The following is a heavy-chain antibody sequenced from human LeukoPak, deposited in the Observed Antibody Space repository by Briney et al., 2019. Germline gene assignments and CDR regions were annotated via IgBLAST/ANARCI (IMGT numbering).Heavy chain of an antibody. V-gene: IGHV1-18*04. Sequence: ASVKVSCKASGYTFRSYALTWVRQAPGQGLEWMGWVSPYTGHTEYAQTFQGRVTMTADTSTTTSYLELRSLRSDDTAMYFCARESDYGGNCYYLDSWGQGTLVTVSS. CDR1: GYTFRSYA. CDR3: ARESDYGGNCYYLDS. CDR2: VSPYTGHT. D-gene: IGHD4-23*01. J-gene: IGHJ4*02.